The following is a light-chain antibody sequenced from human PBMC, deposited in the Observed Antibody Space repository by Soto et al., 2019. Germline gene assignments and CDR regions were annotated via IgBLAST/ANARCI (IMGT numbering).Light chain of an antibody. J-gene: IGKJ1*01. CDR1: QSVSSNS. V-gene: IGKV3-20*01. CDR2: GTS. Sequence: EIVLTQSPGTLSLSPGESATLSCRASQSVSSNSLAWYRRNPGQPPSLLIYGTSTRATDIPRRFSGSGSEKDFTLTITRLEPEDFAVYFCQQYGDSPPTVGQGTKVEV. CDR3: QQYGDSPPT.